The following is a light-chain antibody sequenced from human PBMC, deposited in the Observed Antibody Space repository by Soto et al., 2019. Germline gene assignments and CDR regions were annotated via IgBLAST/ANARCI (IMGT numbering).Light chain of an antibody. CDR3: QQRSNWLT. J-gene: IGKJ4*01. CDR2: DAS. V-gene: IGKV3-11*01. CDR1: QSVSSY. Sequence: EIVLTLSPATPSLSPGARATLSCRASQSVSSYLAWYQQKPGKAPRLLIYDASNRATGIPARFSGSGSGTDFTLTISSLEPEDFAVYYCQQRSNWLTFGGGTKVDIK.